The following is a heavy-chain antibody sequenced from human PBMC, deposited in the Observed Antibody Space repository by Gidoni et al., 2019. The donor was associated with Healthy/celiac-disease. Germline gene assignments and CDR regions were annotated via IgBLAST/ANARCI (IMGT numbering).Heavy chain of an antibody. J-gene: IGHJ6*02. D-gene: IGHD5-12*01. CDR3: ASPRGLHYGMDV. V-gene: IGHV3-21*01. CDR2: ISGSSTYI. Sequence: EVQLVESGGGLVKPGGSRRLSGAASGATVTSYSMNGVRQAPGKGLEGVSSISGSSTYIYYALSVKRRFTISRDHAKNSLYLQMHSLRAEDTAVYSCASPRGLHYGMDVWGQGTTVTVSS. CDR1: GATVTSYS.